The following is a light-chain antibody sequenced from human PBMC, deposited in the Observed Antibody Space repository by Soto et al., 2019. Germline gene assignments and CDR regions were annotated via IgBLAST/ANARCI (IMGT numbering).Light chain of an antibody. CDR3: QVRTDWPPFQYP. CDR2: ETS. Sequence: EIVLTQSPASLSLSAGERVTLSCRASQSVDTMVAWYQQQVGRTPRLLIYETSNRATGVPGRFSGSGSGTDFTLTIGRFEPEDFAVYFCQVRTDWPPFQYPVGQGTKLEV. CDR1: QSVDTM. V-gene: IGKV3-11*01. J-gene: IGKJ2*01.